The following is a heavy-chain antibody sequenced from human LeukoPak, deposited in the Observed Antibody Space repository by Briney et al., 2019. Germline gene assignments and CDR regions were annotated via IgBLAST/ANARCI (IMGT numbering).Heavy chain of an antibody. J-gene: IGHJ4*02. CDR1: GYSISSSNW. CDR3: ARYYDFWSGFDY. D-gene: IGHD3-3*01. Sequence: ASETLSLTCAVSGYSISSSNWWGWIRQPPGKGLEWIGYIYYSGSTYYNPPLKSRVTMSVDTSKNQFSLKLSSVTAVDTAVYYCARYYDFWSGFDYWGQGTLVTVPS. CDR2: IYYSGST. V-gene: IGHV4-28*01.